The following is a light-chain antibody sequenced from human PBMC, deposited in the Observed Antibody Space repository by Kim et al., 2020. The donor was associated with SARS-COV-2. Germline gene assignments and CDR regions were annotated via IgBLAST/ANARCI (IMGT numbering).Light chain of an antibody. CDR3: SSYTSSSTPYV. Sequence: QSITVSCTGTSSDVGGYNYVSWYQQHPGKAPKLMIYDVSNRPSGVSNRFSGSKSGNTASLTISGLQAEDEADYYCSSYTSSSTPYVFGTGTKVTVL. CDR2: DVS. CDR1: SSDVGGYNY. J-gene: IGLJ1*01. V-gene: IGLV2-14*03.